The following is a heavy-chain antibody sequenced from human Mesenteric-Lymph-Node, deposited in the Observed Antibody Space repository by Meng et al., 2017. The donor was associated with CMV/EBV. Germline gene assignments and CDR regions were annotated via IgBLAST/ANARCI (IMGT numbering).Heavy chain of an antibody. Sequence: GSLRLSCTVSSGSINSYSWSWLRQPPGKGLEWIASIDYSVNTDYNPSLGSRVTMSLDTSNHEVSLRLSSVTGADTALYYCATSTGWTYYFDYWGQGILVTVSS. D-gene: IGHD6-19*01. V-gene: IGHV4-59*01. J-gene: IGHJ4*02. CDR1: SGSINSYS. CDR3: ATSTGWTYYFDY. CDR2: IDYSVNT.